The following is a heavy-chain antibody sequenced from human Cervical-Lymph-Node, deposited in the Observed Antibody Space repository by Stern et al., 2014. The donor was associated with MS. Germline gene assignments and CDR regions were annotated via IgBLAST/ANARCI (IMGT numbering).Heavy chain of an antibody. CDR3: ARSVGSSSDYFDY. Sequence: EVQLEESGGGLVQPGGSLRLSCAASGITLSSYWMHWVRQAPGKGLGWVSRINSDGSSTSYVDSVKGRFTISRDNAKNTLYLQMNSLRAEDTAAYYCARSVGSSSDYFDYWGQGTLVTVSS. CDR1: GITLSSYW. D-gene: IGHD6-6*01. V-gene: IGHV3-74*01. J-gene: IGHJ4*02. CDR2: INSDGSST.